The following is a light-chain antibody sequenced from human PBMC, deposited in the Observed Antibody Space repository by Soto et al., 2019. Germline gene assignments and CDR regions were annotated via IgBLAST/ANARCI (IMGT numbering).Light chain of an antibody. CDR2: KAS. J-gene: IGKJ1*01. CDR1: QTISSW. CDR3: QQYNSYSPWM. V-gene: IGKV1-5*03. Sequence: DIQMTQSPSTLSGSVGDRVTITCRASQTISSWLAWYQQKPGKAPKLLIYKASTLKSGVPSRFSGSGSGTEFTLTISSLQPNDFATYYCQQYNSYSPWMFGQGTKVDIK.